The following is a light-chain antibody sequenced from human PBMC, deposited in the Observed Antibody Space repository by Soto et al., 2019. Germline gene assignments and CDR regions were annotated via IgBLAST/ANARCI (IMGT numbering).Light chain of an antibody. CDR3: AAWDASLNGVV. V-gene: IGLV1-44*01. Sequence: QSVLTQPPSASGTPGQRVTISCTGSSSNIGSNTVNWYQELPGTAPKLLMSNNNQRPSGVPDRFSGSKSGTSASLAISGLQSEDEADYYCAAWDASLNGVVFGGGTKVTVL. CDR2: NNN. CDR1: SSNIGSNT. J-gene: IGLJ3*02.